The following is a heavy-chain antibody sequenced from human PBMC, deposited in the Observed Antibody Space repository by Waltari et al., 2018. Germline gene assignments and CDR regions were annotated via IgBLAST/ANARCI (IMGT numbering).Heavy chain of an antibody. V-gene: IGHV1-2*02. CDR2: TNPQNGGT. CDR3: AKGASTYGSTGGFDY. Sequence: QVQVVQSGAEVKKPGASVKVSCKTSGYTFTDYFFHWVRQAPGQGLEWLGGTNPQNGGTNYAQKVQGRVTMSSDTSSSTAYMDLSRLRSDDTAVYYCAKGASTYGSTGGFDYWGQGALITVSS. D-gene: IGHD1-1*01. CDR1: GYTFTDYF. J-gene: IGHJ4*02.